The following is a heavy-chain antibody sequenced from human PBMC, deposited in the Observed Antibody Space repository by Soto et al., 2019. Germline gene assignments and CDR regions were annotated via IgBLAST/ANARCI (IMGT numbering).Heavy chain of an antibody. D-gene: IGHD6-19*01. V-gene: IGHV4-4*07. Sequence: SETLSLTCSVSGGSISSYYWSWIRQPAGKGLEWIGRIYTTGSTNYNPSLKSRVTMSVDTSKNRFSLKLSSVTAADTAVYYCARDNIAVAGFDYWGQGTLVTVSS. CDR1: GGSISSYY. CDR3: ARDNIAVAGFDY. J-gene: IGHJ4*02. CDR2: IYTTGST.